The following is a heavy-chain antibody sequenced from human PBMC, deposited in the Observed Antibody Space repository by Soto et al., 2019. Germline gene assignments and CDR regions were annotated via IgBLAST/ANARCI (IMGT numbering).Heavy chain of an antibody. CDR2: FDPEDGET. J-gene: IGHJ4*02. V-gene: IGHV1-24*01. D-gene: IGHD2-8*01. CDR3: ATAANLMVSAWAPWDY. Sequence: ASVKVSCKVSGYTLTELSMHWVRQAPGKGLEWMGGFDPEDGETIYAQKFQGRVTMTEDTSTDTAYIELSSLRSEDTAVYYCATAANLMVSAWAPWDYWGQGTLVTVSS. CDR1: GYTLTELS.